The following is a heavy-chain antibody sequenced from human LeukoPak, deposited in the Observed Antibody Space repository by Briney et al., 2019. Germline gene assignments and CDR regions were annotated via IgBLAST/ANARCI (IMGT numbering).Heavy chain of an antibody. Sequence: GGSLRLSCAASGFTVSSNYMSWVRQAPGKGLEWVSVIYSGGSTYYADSVRGRFTISRDNSKNTLYLQMNSLRAEDTAVYYCARDYGDYGGPVDYWGQGTLVTVSS. CDR3: ARDYGDYGGPVDY. CDR2: IYSGGST. D-gene: IGHD4-17*01. V-gene: IGHV3-53*01. J-gene: IGHJ4*02. CDR1: GFTVSSNY.